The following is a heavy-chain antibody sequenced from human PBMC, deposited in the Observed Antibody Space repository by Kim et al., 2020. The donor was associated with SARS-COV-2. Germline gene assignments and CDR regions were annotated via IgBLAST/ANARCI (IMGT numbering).Heavy chain of an antibody. V-gene: IGHV7-4-1*02. D-gene: IGHD6-19*01. J-gene: IGHJ4*02. CDR1: GYTFTNYA. CDR2: INTNTGNP. CDR3: ARDPRIAVAGMWR. Sequence: ASVKVSCKASGYTFTNYAINWVRQAPGQGLEWMGWINTNTGNPTDAQGFTGRFVFSLDTSVSTAYLQISGLKAEDTAVSYCARDPRIAVAGMWRWAQGTRVTVCS.